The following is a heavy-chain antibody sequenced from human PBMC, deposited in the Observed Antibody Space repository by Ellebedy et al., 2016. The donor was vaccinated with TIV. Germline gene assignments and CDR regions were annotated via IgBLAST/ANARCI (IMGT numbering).Heavy chain of an antibody. D-gene: IGHD3-10*01. Sequence: GESLKISCAASGFPFTSYSMNWVRQAPGKGLEWVSYISHSSITINYADSVRGRFTISRDNSKNSLYLQINNLRSEDTAVYYCATDGSYGDYRSPAHAFVFWGQGTMVSVAS. J-gene: IGHJ3*01. CDR3: ATDGSYGDYRSPAHAFVF. CDR2: ISHSSITI. V-gene: IGHV3-48*04. CDR1: GFPFTSYS.